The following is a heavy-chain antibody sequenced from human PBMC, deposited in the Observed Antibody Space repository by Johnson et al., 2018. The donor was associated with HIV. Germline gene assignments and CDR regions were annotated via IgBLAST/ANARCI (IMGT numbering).Heavy chain of an antibody. D-gene: IGHD1-26*01. CDR1: GFTFDDYA. J-gene: IGHJ3*01. CDR2: INWDGAST. V-gene: IGHV3-20*04. Sequence: VQLVESGGGVVRPGGSLRLSCAASGFTFDDYAMHWVRQAPGKGLEWVSGINWDGASTGYADSVKGRFTISRDNAEDSLYLQMNSLSAEDTALYYCARGATRYKTDGSKHEGSFDVWGQGTMVTVSS. CDR3: ARGATRYKTDGSKHEGSFDV.